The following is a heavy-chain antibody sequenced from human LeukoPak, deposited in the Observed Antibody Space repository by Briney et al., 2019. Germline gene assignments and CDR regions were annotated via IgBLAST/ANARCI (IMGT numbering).Heavy chain of an antibody. Sequence: GGSLRLSCSASGFTFSSYAMHWVRQAPGKGLEYVSAISSNGGSTYYADSVKGRFTISRDNSKNTLYLQMSSLRAEDTAVYYCVRYSSRWYVGYFDYWGQGTLVTVSS. CDR3: VRYSSRWYVGYFDY. CDR1: GFTFSSYA. CDR2: ISSNGGST. V-gene: IGHV3-64D*09. J-gene: IGHJ4*02. D-gene: IGHD6-13*01.